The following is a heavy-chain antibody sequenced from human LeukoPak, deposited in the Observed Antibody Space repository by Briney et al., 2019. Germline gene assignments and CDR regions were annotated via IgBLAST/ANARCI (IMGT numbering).Heavy chain of an antibody. D-gene: IGHD6-13*01. V-gene: IGHV3-74*01. Sequence: GGSLRLSCAASGFTFSSYWMHWVRQAPGKGLVWVSRINTDGSSTSYADSVKGRFTISRDNAKNTLYLQMNSLRAEDTAVYYCARDREQLAPYGWFDPWGQGTLVTVYS. CDR1: GFTFSSYW. CDR3: ARDREQLAPYGWFDP. J-gene: IGHJ5*02. CDR2: INTDGSST.